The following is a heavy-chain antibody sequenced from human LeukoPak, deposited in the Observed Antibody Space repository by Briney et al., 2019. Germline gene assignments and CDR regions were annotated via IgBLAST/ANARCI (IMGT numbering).Heavy chain of an antibody. J-gene: IGHJ4*02. CDR1: GFTFSNYW. D-gene: IGHD3-16*01. Sequence: GGSLRLSCAASGFTFSNYWMHWVRQAPGKELEWGSRINERATIISYADSVKGRFTISRENARNTLYLQMNSLTAEDTAVYYCVRDLILVWTPGDDFDHWGQGTLVTVSS. V-gene: IGHV3-74*01. CDR2: INERATII. CDR3: VRDLILVWTPGDDFDH.